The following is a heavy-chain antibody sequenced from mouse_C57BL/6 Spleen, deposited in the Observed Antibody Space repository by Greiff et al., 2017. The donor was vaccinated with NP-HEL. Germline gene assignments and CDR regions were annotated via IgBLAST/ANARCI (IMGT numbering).Heavy chain of an antibody. D-gene: IGHD1-1*01. Sequence: VQLQQSGAELMKPGASVKLSCKATGYTFTGYWIEWVKQRPGHGLEWIGEILPGSGSTNYNEKFKGKATFTADTSSNTAYMQLSSLTTEDSAIYYCASRDYYGSSFLAYWGQGTLVTVSA. V-gene: IGHV1-9*01. J-gene: IGHJ3*01. CDR1: GYTFTGYW. CDR3: ASRDYYGSSFLAY. CDR2: ILPGSGST.